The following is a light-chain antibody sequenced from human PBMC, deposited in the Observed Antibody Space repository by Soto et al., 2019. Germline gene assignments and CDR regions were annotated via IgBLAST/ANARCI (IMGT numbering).Light chain of an antibody. J-gene: IGKJ4*01. CDR1: QSVTTS. V-gene: IGKV3-15*01. CDR3: QQYYNWPLT. CDR2: GAS. Sequence: EIVMTQSPAALSVSPGERATLSCRASQSVTTSIAWYQQKPGQAPRLLIYGASTRATGMSARFSGIGSGTEFTLTISSLQSEDFAVYYCQQYYNWPLTFGGGTKVDIK.